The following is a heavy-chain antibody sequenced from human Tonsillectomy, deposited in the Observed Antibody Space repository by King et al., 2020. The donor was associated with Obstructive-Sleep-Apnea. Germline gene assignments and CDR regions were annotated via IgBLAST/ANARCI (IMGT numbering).Heavy chain of an antibody. CDR1: GGSISSSSYY. V-gene: IGHV4-39*07. CDR2: IYYSGCT. Sequence: QLQESGPGLVKPSETLSLTCTVSGGSISSSSYYWGWIRQPPGKGLEGIGRIYYSGCTYYNPSLKSRVTISVDTSKNQFSLKLSSVTAADTAVYYCTIVVVNNWFDPWGQGTLVTVSS. D-gene: IGHD2-15*01. CDR3: TIVVVNNWFDP. J-gene: IGHJ5*02.